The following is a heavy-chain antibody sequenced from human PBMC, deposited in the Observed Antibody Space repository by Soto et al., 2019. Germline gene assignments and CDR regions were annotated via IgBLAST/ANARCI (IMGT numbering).Heavy chain of an antibody. CDR2: IYYSGST. J-gene: IGHJ6*02. V-gene: IGHV4-39*01. Sequence: SETLSLTCTVSGGSISSSSYYWGWIRQPPGKGLEWIGSIYYSGSTYYNPSLKSRVTISVDTSKNQFSLKLSSVTAADTAVYYCASVVPAAMGHYYYGMDVWGQGTTVTVSS. D-gene: IGHD2-2*01. CDR3: ASVVPAAMGHYYYGMDV. CDR1: GGSISSSSYY.